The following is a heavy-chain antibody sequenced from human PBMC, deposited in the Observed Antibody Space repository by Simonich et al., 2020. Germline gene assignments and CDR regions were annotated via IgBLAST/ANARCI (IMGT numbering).Heavy chain of an antibody. J-gene: IGHJ4*02. CDR3: ARASRGTWWYYYFDY. Sequence: QVQLVQSGAEVKKPGASVKVSCKASGYTFTSYGISGGRQAPGKGLKWMVGSSPDNGNTNHATNLQGRVTMTTDTSTSTAYMERRSLRSDDTAVYYCARASRGTWWYYYFDYWGQGTLVTVSS. CDR2: SSPDNGNT. V-gene: IGHV1-18*01. CDR1: GYTFTSYG. D-gene: IGHD2-15*01.